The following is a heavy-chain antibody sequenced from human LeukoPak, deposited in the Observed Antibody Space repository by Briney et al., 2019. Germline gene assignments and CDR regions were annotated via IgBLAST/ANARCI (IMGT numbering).Heavy chain of an antibody. D-gene: IGHD3-22*01. CDR2: ISYTRDP. V-gene: IGHV4-39*01. CDR3: ARHFGYDDTSDYQGVPDH. J-gene: IGHJ4*02. CDR1: GVFINSNTYS. Sequence: SETLSLTCTVSGVFINSNTYSWGWIRQPPGGGPEWVWTISYTRDPEQNSSLKSRLTISVDPSKTQFSLRLSSVTAADTAVYYCARHFGYDDTSDYQGVPDHWGQGSLVTVSS.